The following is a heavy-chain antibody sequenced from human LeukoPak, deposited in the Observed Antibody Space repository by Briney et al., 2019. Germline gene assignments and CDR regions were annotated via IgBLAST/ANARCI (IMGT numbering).Heavy chain of an antibody. CDR3: AKAITMIVVTPGY. Sequence: GGSLRLSCAASGFTLSSYAMSWVRQAPGKGLEWVSAISDSGNTYHADSVKGRFTISRDNSKNTLYLQMNSLRAEDTAVYYCAKAITMIVVTPGYWGQGTLVTVSS. CDR1: GFTLSSYA. J-gene: IGHJ4*02. CDR2: ISDSGNT. V-gene: IGHV3-23*01. D-gene: IGHD3-22*01.